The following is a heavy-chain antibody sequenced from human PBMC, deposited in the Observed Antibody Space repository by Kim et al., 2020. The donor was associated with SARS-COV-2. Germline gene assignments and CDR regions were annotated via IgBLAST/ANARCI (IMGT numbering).Heavy chain of an antibody. Sequence: SETLSLTCAVYGGSFSGYYWSWIRQPPGKGLEWIGEINHSGSTNYNPSLKSRVTISVDTSKNQFSLKLSSVTAADTAVYYCARGCSGAVRGRGSSWYGGGFDPWGQGTLVTVSS. CDR3: ARGCSGAVRGRGSSWYGGGFDP. J-gene: IGHJ5*02. V-gene: IGHV4-34*01. CDR2: INHSGST. CDR1: GGSFSGYY. D-gene: IGHD6-13*01.